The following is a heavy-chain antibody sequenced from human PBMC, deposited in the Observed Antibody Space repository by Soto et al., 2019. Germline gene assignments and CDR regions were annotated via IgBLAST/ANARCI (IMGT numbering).Heavy chain of an antibody. V-gene: IGHV4-31*03. D-gene: IGHD3-22*01. J-gene: IGHJ4*02. CDR1: GDSISSGGYY. CDR3: ARSDSSGFYFNY. Sequence: SETLSLTCTVSGDSISSGGYYWSWIRQHPGKGLEWIGFIYYSGSTYYNPSLKSRVTISVDTSKNQFSLKLSSVTAADTAVYYCARSDSSGFYFNYWGQGTLVTVSS. CDR2: IYYSGST.